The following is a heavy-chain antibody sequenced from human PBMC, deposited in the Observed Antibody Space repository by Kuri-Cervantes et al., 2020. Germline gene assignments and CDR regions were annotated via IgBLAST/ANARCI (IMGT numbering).Heavy chain of an antibody. CDR3: ARGADDSTGYRPDYFDC. CDR1: GFIFSNYG. V-gene: IGHV3-30*02. Sequence: GESLKISCAASGFIFSNYGMHWVRQAPGKGLEWVAFIRYDGSNKYYADSVKGRFTISRDNARNSLYLQMNSLRAEDTAVYYCARGADDSTGYRPDYFDCWGQGTLVTVSS. CDR2: IRYDGSNK. D-gene: IGHD3-22*01. J-gene: IGHJ4*02.